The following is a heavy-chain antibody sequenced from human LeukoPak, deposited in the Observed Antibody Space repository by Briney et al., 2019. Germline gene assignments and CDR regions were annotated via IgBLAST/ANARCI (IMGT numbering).Heavy chain of an antibody. J-gene: IGHJ4*02. CDR1: GFTFSSYG. V-gene: IGHV3-30*02. CDR3: AKDEVAVAGTDFDY. CDR2: IRYDGSNK. Sequence: PGGSLRLSCAASGFTFSSYGMHWVRQAPGKGLEWVAFIRYDGSNKYYADSVKGRFTISRDNSKNTLYLQMNSLRAEDTAVYYCAKDEVAVAGTDFDYWGQGTLVTVSS. D-gene: IGHD6-19*01.